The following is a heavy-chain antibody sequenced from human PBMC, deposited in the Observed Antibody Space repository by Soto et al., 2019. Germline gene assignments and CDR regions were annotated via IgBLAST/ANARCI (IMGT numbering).Heavy chain of an antibody. V-gene: IGHV1-18*01. D-gene: IGHD3-22*01. Sequence: QAQLVQSGPEVKKPGASVKVSCKASGYTFSSYGISWVRQAPGHGLEWLGWISPYDDDTKYAQNLQGRVRMTTDTSTRTVYMDLRSLRSDDTAIYYCARGGYYDSSGSRNYHYYGMDVWGQGTTVTVSS. CDR1: GYTFSSYG. J-gene: IGHJ6*02. CDR3: ARGGYYDSSGSRNYHYYGMDV. CDR2: ISPYDDDT.